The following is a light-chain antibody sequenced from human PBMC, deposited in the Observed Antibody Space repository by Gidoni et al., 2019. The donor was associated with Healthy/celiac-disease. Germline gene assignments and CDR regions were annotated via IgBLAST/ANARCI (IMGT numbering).Light chain of an antibody. CDR2: EVS. V-gene: IGLV2-14*01. CDR1: SSDVGGYNY. J-gene: IGLJ2*01. CDR3: SSYTSSSTLEVV. Sequence: QSALTQPASVSGSPGQAITISCTGTSSDVGGYNYVSWYQQHPGNAPKLMIYEVSNRPSGVSTRFSGSKSGNTASLTISGLQAEDEADYYCSSYTSSSTLEVVFGGGTKLTVL.